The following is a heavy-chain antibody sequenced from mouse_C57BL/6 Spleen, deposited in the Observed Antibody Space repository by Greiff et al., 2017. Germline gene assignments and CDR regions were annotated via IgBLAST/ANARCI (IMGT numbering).Heavy chain of an antibody. Sequence: QVQLKQSGAELVKPGASVKLSCKASGYTFTSYWMHWVKQRPGQGLEWIGMIHPNSGSTNYNEKFKSKATLTVDKSSSTAYMQLSSLTSEDSAVYYCDTVVATVDYWGQGTTLTVSS. D-gene: IGHD1-1*01. J-gene: IGHJ2*01. V-gene: IGHV1-64*01. CDR3: DTVVATVDY. CDR1: GYTFTSYW. CDR2: IHPNSGST.